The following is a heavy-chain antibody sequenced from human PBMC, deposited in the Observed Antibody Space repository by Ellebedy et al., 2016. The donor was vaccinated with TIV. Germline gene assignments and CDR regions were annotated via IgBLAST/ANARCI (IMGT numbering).Heavy chain of an antibody. D-gene: IGHD2/OR15-2a*01. CDR1: GGSISSGGYY. J-gene: IGHJ6*01. CDR2: THYRGST. Sequence: SETLSLXXTVSGGSISSGGYYWTWIRHYPGKGLEWIGYTHYRGSTSYNPSLKSRVTISVDRSKNQFSLWLDDVTVADTAVYFCARDAIIASGLGRDYYYGMDVWGQGTTVTVSS. CDR3: ARDAIIASGLGRDYYYGMDV. V-gene: IGHV4-31*03.